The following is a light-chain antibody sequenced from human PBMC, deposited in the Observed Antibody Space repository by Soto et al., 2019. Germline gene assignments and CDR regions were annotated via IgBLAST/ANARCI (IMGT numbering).Light chain of an antibody. J-gene: IGKJ4*01. CDR3: QQSSSTPLT. CDR1: EAISHY. V-gene: IGKV1-39*01. CDR2: GAS. Sequence: IHMTQSPSSLSASIGDRVTITCRASEAISHYLNWYQQKPGKAPKLLIYGASKLQSGVPSRFSGSGSGTDFTLTITSLQGEDFATYCCQQSSSTPLTFGGGTKVEI.